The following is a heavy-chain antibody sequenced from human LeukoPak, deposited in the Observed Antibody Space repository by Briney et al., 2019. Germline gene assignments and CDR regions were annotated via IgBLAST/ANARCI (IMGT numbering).Heavy chain of an antibody. J-gene: IGHJ4*02. Sequence: SETLSLTCTVSGGSISSSSYYWGWIRQPPGKGLEWIGSIYYSGSTYYNPSLKSRVTMSADTSKNQFSLKLTSVTAADTAVYYCARVLDYYGSGSRDFDYWGQGILVTVSS. D-gene: IGHD3-10*01. V-gene: IGHV4-39*07. CDR2: IYYSGST. CDR3: ARVLDYYGSGSRDFDY. CDR1: GGSISSSSYY.